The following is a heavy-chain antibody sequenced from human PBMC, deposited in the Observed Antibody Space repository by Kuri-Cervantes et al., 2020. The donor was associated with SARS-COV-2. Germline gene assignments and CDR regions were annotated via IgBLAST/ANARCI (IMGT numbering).Heavy chain of an antibody. CDR1: GFTFSSYS. V-gene: IGHV3-21*01. Sequence: GGSLRLACAASGFTFSSYSTNWVRQAPGKGLEWVSSISSSSSYIYYADSVKGRFTISRDNAKNSLYLQMNSPRAEDTAVYYCARAPDTYYYYYYMDVWGKGTTVTVSS. CDR2: ISSSSSYI. CDR3: ARAPDTYYYYYYMDV. J-gene: IGHJ6*03.